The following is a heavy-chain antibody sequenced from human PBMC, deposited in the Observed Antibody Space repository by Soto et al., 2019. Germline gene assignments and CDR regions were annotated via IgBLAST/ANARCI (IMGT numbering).Heavy chain of an antibody. V-gene: IGHV3-23*01. CDR1: GFICSSYD. CDR2: ILVDCRT. J-gene: IGHJ3*02. CDR3: AKATATGGGAFDI. Sequence: GGSLRLSCAASGFICSSYDMSWVRQAPGKGLEWVSTILVDCRTFYVDSVEGRFTISRDSSQNTVYLQMNSLTAGDTALYYCAKATATGGGAFDICGQGTMVTVSS. D-gene: IGHD2-8*02.